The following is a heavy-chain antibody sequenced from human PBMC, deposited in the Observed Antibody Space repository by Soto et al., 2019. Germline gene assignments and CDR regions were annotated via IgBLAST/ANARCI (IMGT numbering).Heavy chain of an antibody. CDR1: GFTFNNYA. V-gene: IGHV3-23*01. J-gene: IGHJ4*02. CDR2: ISGGGDTT. CDR3: AKGRGGSGSLTPSVDF. D-gene: IGHD3-10*01. Sequence: EVQLLESGGGLVQPGGSLSLSCAASGFTFNNYAMTWVRQAPGKGVECVSAISGGGDTTAYADSVKGRFTVSRDGYKNTLYLQMSSMRSESTALYYCAKGRGGSGSLTPSVDFWGQGTLVTVSS.